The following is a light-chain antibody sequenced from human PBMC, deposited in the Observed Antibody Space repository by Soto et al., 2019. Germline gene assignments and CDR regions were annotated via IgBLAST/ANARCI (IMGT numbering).Light chain of an antibody. J-gene: IGLJ1*01. CDR1: SSNIGSNY. CDR2: RNN. Sequence: QPVLTQPPSASGTPGQRVTIPCSGSSSNIGSNYVYWYQQFPGTAPKLLIYRNNQRPSGVPDRFSGSKSGTSASLAISGLRSEDEADYYCAAWDDSLSGYVFGTGTKVTVL. V-gene: IGLV1-47*01. CDR3: AAWDDSLSGYV.